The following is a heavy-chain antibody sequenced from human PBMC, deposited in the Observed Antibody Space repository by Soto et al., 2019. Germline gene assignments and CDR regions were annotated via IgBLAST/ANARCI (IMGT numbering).Heavy chain of an antibody. CDR1: GYTFTSYV. V-gene: IGHV1-18*01. D-gene: IGHD1-7*01. Sequence: SVKVSCKASGYTFTSYVISWVRLAPGQGLEWMGWISAYNVNTNYAQKLQGRVTMTTDTSTSTAYLELRSLRSDDTAVYSCAREDPRYNWKYDLQHWGQGTLVTVSS. CDR2: ISAYNVNT. CDR3: AREDPRYNWKYDLQH. J-gene: IGHJ1*01.